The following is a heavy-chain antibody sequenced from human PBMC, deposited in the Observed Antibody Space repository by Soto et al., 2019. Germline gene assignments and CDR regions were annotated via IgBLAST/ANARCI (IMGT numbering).Heavy chain of an antibody. D-gene: IGHD3-10*01. CDR3: ARQGFGPLHGLVDV. Sequence: QVQLQESGPGLVKPSETLSLSCTVSGGSINSYYWSWIRQSPGKRMEWIGYVHHSWGSSYNPSLPXXVXXSLDTSKSQFSLKVTSVTATDSAVYYCARQGFGPLHGLVDVWGQGTTVTVSS. J-gene: IGHJ6*02. CDR1: GGSINSYY. CDR2: VHHSWGS. V-gene: IGHV4-59*08.